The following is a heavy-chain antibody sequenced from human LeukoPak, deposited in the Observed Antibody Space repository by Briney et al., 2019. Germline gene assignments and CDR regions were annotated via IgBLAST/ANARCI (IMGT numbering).Heavy chain of an antibody. D-gene: IGHD6-13*01. CDR1: GGSFSDYY. V-gene: IGHV4-59*01. CDR2: IYYSGST. J-gene: IGHJ4*02. CDR3: ARHSSSWFIDY. Sequence: PSETPSLTCAVCGGSFSDYYWSWIRQPPGKGLEWIGYIYYSGSTNYNPSLKSRVTISVDTSKNQFSLKLSSVTAADTAVYYCARHSSSWFIDYWGQGTLVTVSS.